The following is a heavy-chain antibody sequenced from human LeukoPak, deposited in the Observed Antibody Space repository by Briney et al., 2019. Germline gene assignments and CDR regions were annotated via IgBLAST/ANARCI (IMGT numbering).Heavy chain of an antibody. CDR2: ISGSGGST. D-gene: IGHD4-17*01. V-gene: IGHV3-23*01. CDR3: AKDRGVTKYFDY. Sequence: GGSLRLSCAASGFTFSNYAVSWVRQAPGKGLEWVSVISGSGGSTYYADSVKGRFTISRDNSKNTLYLQMNSLRAEDTAVYYRAKDRGVTKYFDYWGQGTLVTVSS. J-gene: IGHJ4*02. CDR1: GFTFSNYA.